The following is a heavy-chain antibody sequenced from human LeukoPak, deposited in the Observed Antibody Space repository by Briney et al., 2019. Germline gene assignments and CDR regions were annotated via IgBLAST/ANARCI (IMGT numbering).Heavy chain of an antibody. CDR2: INHSGST. Sequence: ASETLSLTCAVYGGSFSGYYWSWIRQPPGKGLEWIGEINHSGSTNYNPSLKSRVTISVDTSKNQFSLKLSSVTAADTAVYYCARAWARVGPYFDYWGQGTLVTVSS. J-gene: IGHJ4*02. V-gene: IGHV4-34*01. D-gene: IGHD3-16*01. CDR1: GGSFSGYY. CDR3: ARAWARVGPYFDY.